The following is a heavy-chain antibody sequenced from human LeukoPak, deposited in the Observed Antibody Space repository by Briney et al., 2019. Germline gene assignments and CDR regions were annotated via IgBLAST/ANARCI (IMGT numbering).Heavy chain of an antibody. D-gene: IGHD3-22*01. CDR1: GYTFTAYY. V-gene: IGHV1-2*02. CDR2: INPNSGGT. J-gene: IGHJ4*02. CDR3: ARVSYYDSSGYLPTGD. Sequence: ASVKVSFKASGYTFTAYYMHWVRQAPGQGLEWMGWINPNSGGTNYAQKFQGRVTMTTDTSTSTAYMELRSLRSDDTAVYYCARVSYYDSSGYLPTGDWGQGTLVTVSS.